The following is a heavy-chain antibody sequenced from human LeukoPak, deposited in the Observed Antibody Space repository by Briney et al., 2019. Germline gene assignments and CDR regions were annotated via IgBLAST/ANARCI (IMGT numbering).Heavy chain of an antibody. CDR2: IYYSGST. CDR1: GGSISSSSYY. J-gene: IGHJ3*02. Sequence: SETLSLTCTVSGGSISSSSYYWGWIRQPPGKGLEWIGSIYYSGSTYYNPSLKSRVTISVDTSKNQFSLKLSSVTAADTAVYYCARDSRWVSTRRAFDIWGQGTMVTVSS. CDR3: ARDSRWVSTRRAFDI. D-gene: IGHD5/OR15-5a*01. V-gene: IGHV4-39*07.